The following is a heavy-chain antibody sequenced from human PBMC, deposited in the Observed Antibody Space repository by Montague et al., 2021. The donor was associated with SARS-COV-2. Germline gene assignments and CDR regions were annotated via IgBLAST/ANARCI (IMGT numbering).Heavy chain of an antibody. J-gene: IGHJ4*02. CDR3: VKPVSASDLDWLFSY. D-gene: IGHD3-9*01. Sequence: SLRLSCAASGFTFSTFGMHWVRQAPGKGLEYVSGISTSGETTTYSDSVKGRFTVSRDNSKNTLYLQMSSLRADDTALYYCVKPVSASDLDWLFSYWGQGTLVTVS. CDR1: GFTFSTFG. CDR2: ISTSGETT. V-gene: IGHV3-64D*06.